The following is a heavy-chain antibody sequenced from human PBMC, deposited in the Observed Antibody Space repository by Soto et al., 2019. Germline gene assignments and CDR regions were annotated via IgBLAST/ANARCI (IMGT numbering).Heavy chain of an antibody. D-gene: IGHD2-21*01. V-gene: IGHV3-64D*06. Sequence: GSLRLSCSASGFTFSSFSMHWVRQSPGKGLEYVSHMSSDGGRIYYADSVKGRFTISRDNSKNMLYLQMSSLRPDDSAVYYCVKSRGGANHDFFDWGQGTQVTVSS. CDR2: MSSDGGRI. CDR1: GFTFSSFS. CDR3: VKSRGGANHDFFD. J-gene: IGHJ4*02.